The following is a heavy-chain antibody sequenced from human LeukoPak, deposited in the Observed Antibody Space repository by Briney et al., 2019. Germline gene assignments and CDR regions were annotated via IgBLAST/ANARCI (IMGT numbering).Heavy chain of an antibody. CDR2: ISSSGSTI. Sequence: GGSLRLSCAASGFTFSSYEMNWVRQAPGKGLEWVSYISSSGSTIYYADSVKGRFTISRDNSKNTLYLQMNSLRAEDTAVYYCAKITYGSGSGTYYYYMDVWGKGTTVTISS. J-gene: IGHJ6*03. V-gene: IGHV3-48*03. CDR1: GFTFSSYE. CDR3: AKITYGSGSGTYYYYMDV. D-gene: IGHD3-10*01.